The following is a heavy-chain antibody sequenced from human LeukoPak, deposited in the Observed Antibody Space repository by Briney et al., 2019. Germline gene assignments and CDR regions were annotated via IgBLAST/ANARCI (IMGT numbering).Heavy chain of an antibody. Sequence: GGSLRLSCAASGFTFSSYWMHWVRQAPGKGLVWVSRINSDESNTDYADSVKGRFTISRDNAKNTLYLQMNSLRVDDTAVYYCARTVGYRAIDLWGQGTMVTVSS. CDR1: GFTFSSYW. J-gene: IGHJ3*01. CDR3: ARTVGYRAIDL. V-gene: IGHV3-74*01. CDR2: INSDESNT. D-gene: IGHD4-23*01.